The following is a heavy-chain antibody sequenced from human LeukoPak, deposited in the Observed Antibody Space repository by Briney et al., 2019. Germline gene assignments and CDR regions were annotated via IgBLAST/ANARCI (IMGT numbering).Heavy chain of an antibody. J-gene: IGHJ4*02. CDR1: GITFSSFA. V-gene: IGHV3-64*05. CDR3: VKDLRSDFMGVLSRYLSY. D-gene: IGHD2/OR15-2a*01. Sequence: PGGSLRLSCSASGITFSSFAMHWVRQAPGKGLEYVAAISRNGGSTYYADSVKGRFTISRDNSKSTLYFQMSSLRAEDTAVYLCVKDLRSDFMGVLSRYLSYWGQGTLVTVSS. CDR2: ISRNGGST.